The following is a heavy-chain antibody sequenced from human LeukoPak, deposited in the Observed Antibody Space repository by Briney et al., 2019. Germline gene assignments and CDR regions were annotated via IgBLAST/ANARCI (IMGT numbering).Heavy chain of an antibody. Sequence: GGSLRLSCAASGFTFSNAWMSWVRQAPGKGLEWVDRIESKTDGGTTDYAAPVKGRFTISRDDSKNTLYLQMNSLKTEDTAVYYCTTDEYDYVWGTPRAVYYYGMDVWGQRTTVTVSS. V-gene: IGHV3-15*04. D-gene: IGHD3-16*01. CDR2: IESKTDGGTT. J-gene: IGHJ6*02. CDR3: TTDEYDYVWGTPRAVYYYGMDV. CDR1: GFTFSNAW.